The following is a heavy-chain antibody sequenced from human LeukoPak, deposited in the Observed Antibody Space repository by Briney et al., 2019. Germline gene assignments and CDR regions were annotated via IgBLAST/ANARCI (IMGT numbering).Heavy chain of an antibody. V-gene: IGHV3-23*01. CDR2: ISASGGST. J-gene: IGHJ4*02. Sequence: GGSLRLSCAASGFTLSSYAMSWVRQAPGKGLEWVSIISASGGSTYYADSVKGRFTISRDKSRNYLQMNSLRGDDTAIYYCAKDVRVGEYYGSGSYFDYWGQGTLVTVPS. CDR3: AKDVRVGEYYGSGSYFDY. CDR1: GFTLSSYA. D-gene: IGHD3-10*01.